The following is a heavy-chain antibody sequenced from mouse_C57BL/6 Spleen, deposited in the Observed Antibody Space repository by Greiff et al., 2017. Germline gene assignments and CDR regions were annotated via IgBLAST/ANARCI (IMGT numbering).Heavy chain of an antibody. CDR1: GYTFTSYW. D-gene: IGHD2-5*01. CDR3: ARKNYSNSWFAY. Sequence: VQLQPSWAELAKPGASVKLSCKASGYTFTSYWMHWVKQRPGPGLAWIGYITPSSGSTTYNKKFKDKDTLTADKSSSTAYMQLSSLTYEDSAVYYCARKNYSNSWFAYWGQGTLVTVAA. J-gene: IGHJ3*01. CDR2: ITPSSGST. V-gene: IGHV1-7*01.